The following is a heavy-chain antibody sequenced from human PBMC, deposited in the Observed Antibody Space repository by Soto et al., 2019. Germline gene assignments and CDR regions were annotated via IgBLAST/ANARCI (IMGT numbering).Heavy chain of an antibody. Sequence: GGSLRLSCAASGFTFSSYAMHWVRQAPGKGLEWVAVISYDGSNKYYADSVKGRFTISRDNSKNTLYLQMNSLRAEDTAVYYCARVENTHGMDVWGQGTTVTVSS. CDR1: GFTFSSYA. CDR2: ISYDGSNK. V-gene: IGHV3-30-3*01. J-gene: IGHJ6*02. D-gene: IGHD2-2*02. CDR3: ARVENTHGMDV.